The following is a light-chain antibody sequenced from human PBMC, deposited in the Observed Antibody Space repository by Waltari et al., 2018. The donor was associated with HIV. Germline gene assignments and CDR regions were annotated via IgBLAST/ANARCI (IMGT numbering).Light chain of an antibody. CDR3: ASHAGSKDV. J-gene: IGLJ2*01. Sequence: QSALTQPPSASGSPGQSLTISGTATRSDIGAYNYVAWYQQYPGKAPKLMIYDVTKRPSGVPDRFSGSKSGNTASLTVSGLQAEDEADYYCASHAGSKDVFGGGTKLTVL. CDR2: DVT. CDR1: RSDIGAYNY. V-gene: IGLV2-8*01.